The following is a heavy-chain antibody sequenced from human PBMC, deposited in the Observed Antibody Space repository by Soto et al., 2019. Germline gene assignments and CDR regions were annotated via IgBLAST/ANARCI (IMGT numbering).Heavy chain of an antibody. CDR3: AKVKGYDSSGPTAY. J-gene: IGHJ4*02. Sequence: GGSLRLSCAASGFTFSSYAMSWVRQAPGKGLEWVSAISGSGGSTYYADSVKGRFTISRDNSKNTLYLQMNSLRAEDTAVYYCAKVKGYDSSGPTAYWGRGTLVTVSS. V-gene: IGHV3-23*01. CDR2: ISGSGGST. CDR1: GFTFSSYA. D-gene: IGHD3-22*01.